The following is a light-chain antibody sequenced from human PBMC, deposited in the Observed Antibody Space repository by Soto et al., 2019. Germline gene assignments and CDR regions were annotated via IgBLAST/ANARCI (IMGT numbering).Light chain of an antibody. V-gene: IGKV3-15*01. J-gene: IGKJ4*01. CDR3: QQYNNWPLT. CDR1: QSVRSN. CDR2: GAS. Sequence: EIVMTQSPVTLSVSPGERATLSCRASQSVRSNLAWYQQRPGQAPRLLIYGASARATGIPARISGNGSGTEFSLTISSLQSEDSEVYYCQQYNNWPLTFGAGTKVDIX.